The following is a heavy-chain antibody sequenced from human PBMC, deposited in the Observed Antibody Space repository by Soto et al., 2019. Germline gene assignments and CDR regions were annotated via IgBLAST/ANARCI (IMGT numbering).Heavy chain of an antibody. V-gene: IGHV1-2*02. CDR1: GYTFTGYY. CDR2: INPNSGGT. J-gene: IGHJ6*02. CDR3: ARAGLIFGVVIMPYYGMDV. D-gene: IGHD3-3*01. Sequence: ASVKVSCKASGYTFTGYYMHWVRQAPGQGLELMGWINPNSGGTNYAQKFQGRVTMTRDTSISTAYMELSRLRSDDTAVYYCARAGLIFGVVIMPYYGMDVWGQGTTVTVYS.